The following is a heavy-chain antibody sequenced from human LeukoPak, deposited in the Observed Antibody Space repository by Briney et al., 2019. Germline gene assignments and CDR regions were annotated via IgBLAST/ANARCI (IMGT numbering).Heavy chain of an antibody. CDR2: MNPNSGNT. Sequence: RASVKVSCKASGYTFTSYDINWVRQATGQGPEWMGWMNPNSGNTGYAQKFQGRVTMTRNTSISTAYMELSSLRSEDTAVYYCARGGEDIVVVPAARPPGSRYWGQGTLVTVSS. CDR3: ARGGEDIVVVPAARPPGSRY. D-gene: IGHD2-2*01. J-gene: IGHJ4*02. V-gene: IGHV1-8*01. CDR1: GYTFTSYD.